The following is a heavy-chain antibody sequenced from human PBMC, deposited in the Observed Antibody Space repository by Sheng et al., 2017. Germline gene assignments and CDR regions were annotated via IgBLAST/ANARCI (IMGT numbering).Heavy chain of an antibody. CDR3: AGSIVVVPAAIKEGYYYYYMDV. Sequence: QVQLVQSGAEVKKPGSSVKVSCKASGGTFSSYAISWVRQAPGQGLEWMGGIIPIFGTANYAQKFQGRVTITADESTSTAYMELSSLRSEDTAVYYCAGSIVVVPAAIKEGYYYYYMDVWGQGTTVTVSS. CDR2: IIPIFGTA. V-gene: IGHV1-69*13. CDR1: GGTFSSYA. J-gene: IGHJ6*03. D-gene: IGHD2-2*02.